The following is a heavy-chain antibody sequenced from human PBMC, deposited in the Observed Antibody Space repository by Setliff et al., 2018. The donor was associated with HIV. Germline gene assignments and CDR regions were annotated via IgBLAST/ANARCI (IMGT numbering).Heavy chain of an antibody. CDR1: GYAFTGYY. J-gene: IGHJ4*02. CDR3: AKLEGMTITQTPWDYFDF. D-gene: IGHD3-3*01. Sequence: ASVKVSCKASGYAFTGYYLHWVRQAPGQGLEWMGWINPSDGGAKYAHNFEGRVTMTRDTSISTFYMEVTRLTSDDTAVYYCAKLEGMTITQTPWDYFDFWGQGALVTVSS. CDR2: INPSDGGA. V-gene: IGHV1-2*02.